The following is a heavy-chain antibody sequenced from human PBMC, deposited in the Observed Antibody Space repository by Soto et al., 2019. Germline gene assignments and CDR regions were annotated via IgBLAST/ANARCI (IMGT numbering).Heavy chain of an antibody. CDR1: GGSISSSIYY. V-gene: IGHV4-39*01. CDR2: IYYSGST. CDR3: ARPLGDYDFWSGYYY. D-gene: IGHD3-3*01. Sequence: QLQLQESGPGLVKPSETLSLTCTVSGGSISSSIYYWGWIRQPPGKGLEWIGSIYYSGSTYYNPSLESRVTIAVDTSKNQFSLKLSSVTAADTAVYYCARPLGDYDFWSGYYYWGQGTLVTVSS. J-gene: IGHJ4*02.